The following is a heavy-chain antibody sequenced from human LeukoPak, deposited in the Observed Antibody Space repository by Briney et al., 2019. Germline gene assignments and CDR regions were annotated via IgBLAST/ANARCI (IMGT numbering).Heavy chain of an antibody. J-gene: IGHJ5*02. V-gene: IGHV4-34*01. Sequence: SSETLSLTCAVYGGSFSGYYWSWIRQPPGKGLEWIGEINHSGSTNYNPSLKSRVTISVDTSKNQFSLKLSSVTAADTAVYYCARGITMVRGVPLDWFDPWGQGTLVTVSS. CDR1: GGSFSGYY. CDR2: INHSGST. D-gene: IGHD3-10*01. CDR3: ARGITMVRGVPLDWFDP.